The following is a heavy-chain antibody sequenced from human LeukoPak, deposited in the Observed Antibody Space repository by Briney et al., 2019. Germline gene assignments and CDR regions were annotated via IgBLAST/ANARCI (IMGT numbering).Heavy chain of an antibody. V-gene: IGHV4-59*01. D-gene: IGHD3-22*01. CDR3: ATYDRLNFDY. CDR2: IYYSGST. Sequence: SETLSLTCTVSGGSISSYYWSWIWQPPGKGLEWIGYIYYSGSTNYNPSLKSRVTISVDTSKNQFSLKLSSVTAADTAVYYCATYDRLNFDYWGQGTLVTVSS. CDR1: GGSISSYY. J-gene: IGHJ4*02.